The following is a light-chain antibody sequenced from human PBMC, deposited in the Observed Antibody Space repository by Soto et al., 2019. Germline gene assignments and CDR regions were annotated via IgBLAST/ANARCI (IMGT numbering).Light chain of an antibody. Sequence: DIQMTHSPSSLSASVGYIVTITFRASQGIGNYLAWYQQRPGKVPKLLIYAASTLQSGVPSRFSGSGSGTSFTLTISSLQPEDFATYYCQQLLSYPITFGQGTRLEIK. CDR3: QQLLSYPIT. J-gene: IGKJ5*01. CDR1: QGIGNY. CDR2: AAS. V-gene: IGKV1-9*01.